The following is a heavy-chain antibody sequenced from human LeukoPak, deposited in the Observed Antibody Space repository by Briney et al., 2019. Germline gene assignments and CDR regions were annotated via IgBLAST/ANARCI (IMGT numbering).Heavy chain of an antibody. J-gene: IGHJ4*02. CDR1: GFTVSSNY. V-gene: IGHV3-53*01. CDR3: ARKPRGSGYVFDY. Sequence: GGSLRLSCAASGFTVSSNYMSWVRQAPGKGLEWVSVIYSGGSTYYADSVKGRFTISRDNSKNTLYLQMNSLRAEDTAVYYCARKPRGSGYVFDYRGQGTLVTVSS. CDR2: IYSGGST. D-gene: IGHD3-22*01.